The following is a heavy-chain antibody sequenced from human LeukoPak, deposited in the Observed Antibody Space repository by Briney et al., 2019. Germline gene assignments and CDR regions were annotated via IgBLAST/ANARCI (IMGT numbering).Heavy chain of an antibody. CDR2: ISGSGTI. CDR1: GGSIHSY. D-gene: IGHD3-10*01. Sequence: SQTLSLTCTVSGGSIHSYWSWIRQPAGKGLEWIGRISGSGTITYNPALQSRLTISIDTSKNQFSLKLMSVTAADTAVYYCARDSGTTGEVKFDPWGQGTLVTVSS. CDR3: ARDSGTTGEVKFDP. V-gene: IGHV4-4*07. J-gene: IGHJ5*02.